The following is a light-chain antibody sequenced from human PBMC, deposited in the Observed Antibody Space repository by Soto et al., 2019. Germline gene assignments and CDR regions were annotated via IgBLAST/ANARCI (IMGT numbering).Light chain of an antibody. CDR1: QSVTSY. Sequence: SPATLSLSPGERATLSCRASQSVTSYLAWYQQKPGQAPRLLIYDTSNRATGIPARFSGSGSGTDFTLTISSREPEDFAVYYCQQSSNWPPSITFGQGTRLEIK. J-gene: IGKJ5*01. CDR3: QQSSNWPPSIT. CDR2: DTS. V-gene: IGKV3-11*01.